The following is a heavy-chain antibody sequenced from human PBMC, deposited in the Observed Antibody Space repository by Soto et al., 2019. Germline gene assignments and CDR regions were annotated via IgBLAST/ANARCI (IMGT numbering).Heavy chain of an antibody. V-gene: IGHV3-23*01. CDR2: ISGSGGST. Sequence: GGSLRLSCAASGFTFSSYAMSWVRQAPGKGLEWVSAISGSGGSTYYADSVKGRFTISRDNSKNTLYLQMNSLRAEDTAVYYCAKLASVLRFLEWFPTDPMDVWGQGTTVTVSS. J-gene: IGHJ6*02. CDR1: GFTFSSYA. CDR3: AKLASVLRFLEWFPTDPMDV. D-gene: IGHD3-3*01.